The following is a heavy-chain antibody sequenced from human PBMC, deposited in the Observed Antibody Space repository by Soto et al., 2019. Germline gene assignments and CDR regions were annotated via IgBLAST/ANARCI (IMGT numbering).Heavy chain of an antibody. CDR1: GFSLSTSRVG. CDR2: IYWEDE. CDR3: AHRRRLGLLCGDHCNLDL. Sequence: QITLKESGPTLVKSTETLTLTCTFSGFSLSTSRVGVGWIRQPPGKALEWLSLIYWEDEGYRPSLNSRLTITKDTSKNQRVLTMTTMDPVDTATYLCAHRRRLGLLCGDHCNLDLRGRGALDTVSS. J-gene: IGHJ2*01. D-gene: IGHD7-27*01. V-gene: IGHV2-5*02.